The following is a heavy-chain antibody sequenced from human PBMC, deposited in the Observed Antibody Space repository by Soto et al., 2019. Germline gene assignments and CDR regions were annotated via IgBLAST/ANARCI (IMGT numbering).Heavy chain of an antibody. Sequence: QVQLVESGGGVVQPGRSLRVSCAASGFTFSSSGMHWVRQAPGKGLEWVAVLSYDGSNKYYADSVKGRFTISRDNSKNPLYLQLNSLRAEDTAVYYCAKSPGHSPTFDCWGQGTRVTVSS. D-gene: IGHD6-13*01. CDR1: GFTFSSSG. CDR3: AKSPGHSPTFDC. V-gene: IGHV3-30*18. J-gene: IGHJ4*02. CDR2: LSYDGSNK.